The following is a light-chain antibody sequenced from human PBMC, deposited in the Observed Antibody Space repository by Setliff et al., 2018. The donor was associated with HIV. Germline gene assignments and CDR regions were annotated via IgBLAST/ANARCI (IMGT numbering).Light chain of an antibody. CDR1: SSDVGSYNL. V-gene: IGLV2-23*02. Sequence: LTQPASVSGSPGQSISMSCTGTSSDVGSYNLVSWYQQHPGKAPKLMLYEVNKRPSGVSNRFSGSKSGNTASLTISGLQAEDEADYYCCSYAGSSTYVFGTGTKVTVL. CDR3: CSYAGSSTYV. J-gene: IGLJ1*01. CDR2: EVN.